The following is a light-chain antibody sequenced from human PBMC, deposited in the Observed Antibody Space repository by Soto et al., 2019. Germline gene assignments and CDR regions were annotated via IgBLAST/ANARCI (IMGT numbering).Light chain of an antibody. J-gene: IGLJ1*01. Sequence: QSVMTQPPSVSAAPGQKVTISCSGSSSNIGGNSVSWYQPLPGTAPKLLIYDDNTRPSGIPDRFSGSKSGTSATLGITGFQTGDEADYYCGSWDSSLSAYVFGNGTKLTVL. CDR1: SSNIGGNS. CDR3: GSWDSSLSAYV. CDR2: DDN. V-gene: IGLV1-51*01.